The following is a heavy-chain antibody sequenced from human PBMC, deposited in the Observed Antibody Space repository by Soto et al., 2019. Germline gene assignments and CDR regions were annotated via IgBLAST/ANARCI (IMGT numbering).Heavy chain of an antibody. CDR1: GFTFSSYT. CDR2: IGSSSSYI. Sequence: PGGSLRLSCAASGFTFSSYTVNWVRQAPGKGLEWVSSIGSSSSYIYYADSVRGRFTISRDNAKNSLYLQMNSLRAEDTAVYYCARDSVTTNLYYYYGMDVWGQGSTVTVSS. D-gene: IGHD4-17*01. CDR3: ARDSVTTNLYYYYGMDV. V-gene: IGHV3-21*01. J-gene: IGHJ6*02.